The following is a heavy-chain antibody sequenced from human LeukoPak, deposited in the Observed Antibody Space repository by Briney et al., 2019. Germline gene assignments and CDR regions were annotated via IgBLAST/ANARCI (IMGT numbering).Heavy chain of an antibody. Sequence: SETLSLTCTVSGGSISSYYWSWIRQPPGKGLEGIGYIYYSRSTNYNPSLKSRVTISVDTSKNQFSLKLSSVTAADTAVYYCARTFYGSGSTYFDYWGQGTLVTVSS. CDR3: ARTFYGSGSTYFDY. CDR1: GGSISSYY. J-gene: IGHJ4*02. CDR2: IYYSRST. D-gene: IGHD3-10*01. V-gene: IGHV4-59*01.